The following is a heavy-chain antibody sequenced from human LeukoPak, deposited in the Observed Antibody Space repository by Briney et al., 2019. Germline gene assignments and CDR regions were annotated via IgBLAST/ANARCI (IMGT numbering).Heavy chain of an antibody. CDR2: INSDGSST. D-gene: IGHD2-2*01. CDR1: GFTFGSAW. CDR3: ARDWYYAIDY. Sequence: GGSLRLSCAASGFTFGSAWMHWVRQAPGKGLVSVSRINSDGSSTRYSDSVRGRFTISRDNAKNTLYLQMNSLRADDTAVYYCARDWYYAIDYWGQGTLVTVSS. J-gene: IGHJ4*02. V-gene: IGHV3-74*01.